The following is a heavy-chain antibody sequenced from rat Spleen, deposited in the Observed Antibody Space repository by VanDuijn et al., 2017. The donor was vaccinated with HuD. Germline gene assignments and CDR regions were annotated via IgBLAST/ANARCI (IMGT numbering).Heavy chain of an antibody. J-gene: IGHJ4*01. Sequence: QVQLKETGPGLVQPTQTLSITCTVSGFSLTSYYIQWVRQTPGKGLEWMGFIRNGGSTEYTSEFKSRLSISRDTSKNQVFLKMNSLKTEDTGVYYCGRDYNNYVGGVMDVWGQGASVTVSS. CDR1: GFSLTSYY. D-gene: IGHD1-10*01. CDR2: IRNGGST. CDR3: GRDYNNYVGGVMDV. V-gene: IGHV2-65*01.